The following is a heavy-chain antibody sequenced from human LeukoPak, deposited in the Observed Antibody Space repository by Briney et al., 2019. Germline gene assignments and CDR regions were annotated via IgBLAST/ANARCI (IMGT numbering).Heavy chain of an antibody. D-gene: IGHD3-22*01. J-gene: IGHJ4*02. V-gene: IGHV1-18*01. Sequence: ASEQVPCKASGYTFPNYCIIWVRQAPGRGLECMGWISAYNGNTNYAQKLQGRVTMTRDTSTGTAYMELRSLRSYDTAVYDCAVIYDSSAPTFDYWGQGTLVTVSS. CDR1: GYTFPNYC. CDR3: AVIYDSSAPTFDY. CDR2: ISAYNGNT.